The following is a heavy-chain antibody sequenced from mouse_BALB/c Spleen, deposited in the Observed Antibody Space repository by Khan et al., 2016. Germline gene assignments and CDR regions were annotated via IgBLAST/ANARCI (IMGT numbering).Heavy chain of an antibody. J-gene: IGHJ1*01. V-gene: IGHV9-3-1*01. CDR1: GYTFTNYG. CDR2: INTYSGES. Sequence: QIQLVQSGPELKKPGKTVKISCKASGYTFTNYGMNWVKQAPGKGLKWMGWINTYSGESTYADDFKGRFAFSLETSTNTAYLQINNLKNEDTATXFYSRDRYYYGSSRYFDVWGAGTTVTVSS. D-gene: IGHD1-1*01. CDR3: SRDRYYYGSSRYFDV.